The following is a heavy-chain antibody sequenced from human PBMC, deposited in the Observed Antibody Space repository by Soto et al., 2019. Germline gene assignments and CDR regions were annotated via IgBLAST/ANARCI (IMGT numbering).Heavy chain of an antibody. Sequence: SETLSLTCTVSGGSISSSSYYWGWIRQPPGKGLEWIGSIYYSGSTYYNPSLKSRVTISVDTSKNQFSLNLSSVTAADTAVYYCASQTRAYYDFWSGLGLIYFDYWGQGTLVTVSS. CDR1: GGSISSSSYY. D-gene: IGHD3-3*01. CDR2: IYYSGST. J-gene: IGHJ4*02. CDR3: ASQTRAYYDFWSGLGLIYFDY. V-gene: IGHV4-39*01.